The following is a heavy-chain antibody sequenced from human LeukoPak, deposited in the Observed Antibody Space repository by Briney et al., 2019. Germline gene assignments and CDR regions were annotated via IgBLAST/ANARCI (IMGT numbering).Heavy chain of an antibody. D-gene: IGHD6-13*01. CDR2: IHYSGST. V-gene: IGHV4-39*02. CDR3: ARERSNSWSY. CDR1: GGSIGSNNHY. Sequence: PSETLSLTCTVSGGSIGSNNHYWGWIRQPPGKGLEWIGSIHYSGSTYYNPSLKSRVTISVDTSKTQFSLKLSSVTAADTAMFYCARERSNSWSYWGQGTLVTVSS. J-gene: IGHJ4*02.